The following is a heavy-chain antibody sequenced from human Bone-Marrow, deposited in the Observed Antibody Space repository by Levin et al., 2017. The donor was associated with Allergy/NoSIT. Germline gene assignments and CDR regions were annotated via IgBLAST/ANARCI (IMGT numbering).Heavy chain of an antibody. CDR3: ARRVLEVPPRNYFDH. Sequence: GESLKISCKGFGYNFTTYWIGWVRQMPGKGLEWMGIIYPGDSDTRYSPSFEGQVTISADKSTNTAYLQWSSLKASDIAVYYCARRVLEVPPRNYFDHWGQGTLVTVSS. CDR2: IYPGDSDT. V-gene: IGHV5-51*01. D-gene: IGHD4/OR15-4a*01. J-gene: IGHJ4*02. CDR1: GYNFTTYW.